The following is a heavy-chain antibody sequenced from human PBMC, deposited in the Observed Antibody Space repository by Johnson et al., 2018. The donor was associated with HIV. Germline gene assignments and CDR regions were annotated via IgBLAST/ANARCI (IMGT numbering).Heavy chain of an antibody. CDR1: GCTFSNYW. D-gene: IGHD1-7*01. J-gene: IGHJ3*02. CDR2: IRYDGDNQ. V-gene: IGHV3-30*02. CDR3: ARRGNYLADAFDI. Sequence: QVQLVESGGGLVQPGGSLRLSCAASGCTFSNYWMTWVRQAPGKGLEWVAFIRYDGDNQYYGDSVKGRFTISRDNSKNTLYLQMNGLRPEDTAVYYCARRGNYLADAFDIWGQGTMVTVSS.